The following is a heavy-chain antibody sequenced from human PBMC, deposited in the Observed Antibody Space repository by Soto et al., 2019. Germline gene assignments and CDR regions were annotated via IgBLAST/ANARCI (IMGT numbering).Heavy chain of an antibody. D-gene: IGHD3-22*01. CDR1: GFTFSGYS. CDR3: ARVNYYDSSGNSYFDY. V-gene: IGHV3-21*01. CDR2: ISTSSSYI. Sequence: GGSLRLSCAASGFTFSGYSMNWVRQAPGMGLEWVSSISTSSSYIYYADSVKGRFTISRDNAKNSLYLQMNSLRAEDTAVYYCARVNYYDSSGNSYFDYWGQGTLVTVSS. J-gene: IGHJ4*02.